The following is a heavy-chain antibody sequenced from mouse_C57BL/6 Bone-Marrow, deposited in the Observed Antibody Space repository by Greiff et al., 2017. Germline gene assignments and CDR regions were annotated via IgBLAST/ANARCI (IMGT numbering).Heavy chain of an antibody. D-gene: IGHD1-1*01. CDR1: GYTFTNYW. CDR2: IYPGGGYT. V-gene: IGHV1-63*01. J-gene: IGHJ2*01. CDR3: ARLWYYGSPNYFDY. Sequence: QVQLQQSGAELVRPGTSVKMSCKASGYTFTNYWIGWAKQRPGHGLEWIGDIYPGGGYTNYNEKFKGKATLTADKSSSTAYMQFSSLTSEDSAIYYCARLWYYGSPNYFDYWGQGTTLTVSS.